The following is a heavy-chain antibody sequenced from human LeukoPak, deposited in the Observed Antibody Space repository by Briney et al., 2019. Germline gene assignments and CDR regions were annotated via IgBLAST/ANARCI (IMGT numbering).Heavy chain of an antibody. CDR2: IYYSGST. CDR3: AREGWDYRGYFDY. Sequence: PSETLSLTCTVSGGSISSYYWSWIRQPPGKGLEWIGYIYYSGSTNYNPSLKSRVTISVDTSKNQFSLKLSSVTAADTAVYYCAREGWDYRGYFDYWGQGTLVTVSS. D-gene: IGHD4-11*01. CDR1: GGSISSYY. V-gene: IGHV4-59*01. J-gene: IGHJ4*02.